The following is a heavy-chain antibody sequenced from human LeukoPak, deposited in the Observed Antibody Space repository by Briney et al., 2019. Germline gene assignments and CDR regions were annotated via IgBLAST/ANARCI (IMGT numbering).Heavy chain of an antibody. CDR1: GGSISSSSYY. D-gene: IGHD3-10*01. V-gene: IGHV4-39*07. Sequence: SETLSLTCTVSGGSISSSSYYWGWIRQPPGKGLEWIGSIYYSGSTYYNPSLKSRVTISVDTSKNQFSLKLSSVTAADTAVYYCARLIDGVVDYWGQGTLVTVSS. CDR2: IYYSGST. J-gene: IGHJ4*02. CDR3: ARLIDGVVDY.